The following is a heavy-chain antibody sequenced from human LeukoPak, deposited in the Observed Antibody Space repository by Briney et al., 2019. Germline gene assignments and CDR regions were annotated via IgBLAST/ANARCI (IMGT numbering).Heavy chain of an antibody. CDR3: ARDAQDSSGYYWFDT. CDR2: INHSGST. V-gene: IGHV4-34*01. J-gene: IGHJ5*02. Sequence: SETLSLTCAVYGGSFSGYYWSWIRQPPGKGLEWIGEINHSGSTNYNPSLKSRVTMPVDTSKNQFSLRLSSVTAADTAVYYCARDAQDSSGYYWFDTRGQGILVTVSS. CDR1: GGSFSGYY. D-gene: IGHD3-22*01.